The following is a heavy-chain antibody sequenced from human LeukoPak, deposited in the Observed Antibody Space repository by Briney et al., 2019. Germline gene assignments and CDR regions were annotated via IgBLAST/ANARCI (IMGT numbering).Heavy chain of an antibody. J-gene: IGHJ4*02. V-gene: IGHV3-30*18. CDR3: AKKSGTTGTTGDSEY. CDR1: GFTFSSYG. D-gene: IGHD1-1*01. CDR2: ISYDGSNK. Sequence: PGGSLRLSCAASGFTFSSYGMHWVRQAPGKGLEWVAVISYDGSNKYYADSVKGRFTISRDNSKNTLYLQMNSLRAEDTAVYYCAKKSGTTGTTGDSEYWGQGTLVTVSS.